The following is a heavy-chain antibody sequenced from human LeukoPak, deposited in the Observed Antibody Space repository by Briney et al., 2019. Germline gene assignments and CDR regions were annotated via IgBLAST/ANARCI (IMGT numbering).Heavy chain of an antibody. CDR1: GGSISSGSYY. CDR3: ARVLAGSGFDY. Sequence: SQTLSLTCTVSGGSISSGSYYWSWIRQPAGKGLEWIGRIYTSGSTNYNPSLKSRVTISVDTSKNQFSLKLSSVAAADTAVYYCARVLAGSGFDYWGQGTLVTVSS. J-gene: IGHJ4*02. D-gene: IGHD6-13*01. V-gene: IGHV4-61*02. CDR2: IYTSGST.